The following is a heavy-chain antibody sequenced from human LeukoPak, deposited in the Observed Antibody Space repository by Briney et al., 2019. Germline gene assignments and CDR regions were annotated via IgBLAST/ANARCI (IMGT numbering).Heavy chain of an antibody. CDR2: IYYSGRT. J-gene: IGHJ5*02. Sequence: SETLSLTXSVSGDSVSRSDSYWDWIRQPPGKGLEWIGTIYYSGRTYYSPSLKSRVTMSVDPSNNQFSLTLRSVTAADTAIYYCARDRFANWFDPWGQGTLVTVSS. CDR1: GDSVSRSDSY. V-gene: IGHV4-39*02. D-gene: IGHD3-10*01. CDR3: ARDRFANWFDP.